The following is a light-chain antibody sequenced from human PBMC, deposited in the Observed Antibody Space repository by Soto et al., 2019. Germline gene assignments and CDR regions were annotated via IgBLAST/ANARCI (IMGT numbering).Light chain of an antibody. Sequence: DFQMTQSPSSVSASVGDRVTITCRATQSLTRWLAWYQQEPGQAPKLLIYAASTLHSGVSSRFSGTGSGTDFTLTINNLQPEDVATYYCQKGNSLPPFTFGPGTRVDI. CDR3: QKGNSLPPFT. CDR1: QSLTRW. J-gene: IGKJ3*01. CDR2: AAS. V-gene: IGKV1D-12*01.